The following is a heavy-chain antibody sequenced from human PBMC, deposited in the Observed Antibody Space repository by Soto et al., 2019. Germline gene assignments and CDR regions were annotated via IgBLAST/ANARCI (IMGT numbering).Heavy chain of an antibody. CDR1: GGCISSGDYY. CDR2: IYYSGST. D-gene: IGHD7-27*01. V-gene: IGHV4-30-4*01. CDR3: ARGSLLLNWGSRRDYFDY. Sequence: SETLSLTCTISGGCISSGDYYWSWIRQPPGKGLEWIGYIYYSGSTYYNPSLKSRVTISVDTSKNQFSLKLSSVTAADTAVYYCARGSLLLNWGSRRDYFDYWGQGTLVTVSS. J-gene: IGHJ4*02.